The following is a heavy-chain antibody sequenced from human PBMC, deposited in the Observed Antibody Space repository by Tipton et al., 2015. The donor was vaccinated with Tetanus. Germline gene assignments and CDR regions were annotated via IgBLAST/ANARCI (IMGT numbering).Heavy chain of an antibody. J-gene: IGHJ5*02. CDR2: IQPNGSES. CDR1: GFIFSDHW. D-gene: IGHD3-9*01. Sequence: SLRLSCAASGFIFSDHWMSWVRQAPGKGLEWVASIQPNGSESHFVDSVKGRFTISRDNTKNSLYLQMNSLRNEDTAVYYCVTGTLRYGAWGQGTLVTVSS. V-gene: IGHV3-7*01. CDR3: VTGTLRYGA.